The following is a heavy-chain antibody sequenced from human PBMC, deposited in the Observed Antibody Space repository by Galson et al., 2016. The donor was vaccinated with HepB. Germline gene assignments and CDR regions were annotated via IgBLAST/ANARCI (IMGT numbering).Heavy chain of an antibody. CDR1: GYTFTKYY. CDR2: INPSGGST. V-gene: IGHV1-46*01. CDR3: ARDSQDEKNSGYELDY. J-gene: IGHJ4*02. D-gene: IGHD5-12*01. Sequence: SVKVSCKASGYTFTKYYVKWVRQAPGQGLGWVGIINPSGGSTSYAQKFQGRVTMTRDTSTSTVYMELSSLRSEDTAVYYCARDSQDEKNSGYELDYWGQGTLVTVSS.